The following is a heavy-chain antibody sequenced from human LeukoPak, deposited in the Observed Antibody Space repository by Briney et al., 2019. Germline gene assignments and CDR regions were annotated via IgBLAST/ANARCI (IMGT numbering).Heavy chain of an antibody. V-gene: IGHV3-30*18. J-gene: IGHJ4*02. CDR1: RFTFSNYG. CDR2: ISYDGSNK. Sequence: GRSLRLSCAASRFTFSNYGMHWVRQAPGKGLEWVAIISYDGSNKYYADSVKGRFTISRDNSKNTLYLQMNSPRVEDSAVYYCAKTGNYNWNGFDYWGQGTLVTVSS. CDR3: AKTGNYNWNGFDY. D-gene: IGHD1-20*01.